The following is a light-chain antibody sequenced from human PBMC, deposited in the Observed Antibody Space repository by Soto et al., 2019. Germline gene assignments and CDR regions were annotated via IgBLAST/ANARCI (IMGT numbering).Light chain of an antibody. CDR3: QRVGTWPPGT. J-gene: IGKJ1*01. CDR2: DAS. Sequence: EIVLTQSPATLSLSPGERATLSCRASQSVSSYLAWYQQKPGQAPRLLIYDASNRATGIPARFSGSGSGTDFPLTISSLGPENFPFYSGQRVGTWPPGTFGQGTKVKSN. V-gene: IGKV3-11*01. CDR1: QSVSSY.